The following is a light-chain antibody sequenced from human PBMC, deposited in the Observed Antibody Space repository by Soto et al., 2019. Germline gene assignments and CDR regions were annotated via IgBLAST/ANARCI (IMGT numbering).Light chain of an antibody. CDR3: QQLNSYLFT. V-gene: IGKV1-9*01. CDR1: QSVSSN. J-gene: IGKJ3*01. CDR2: AAS. Sequence: TQSPATLSVSPGERATLSCRASQSVSSNLAWYQQKPGKAPKLLIYAASTLQSGVPSRFSGSGSGTEFTLTISSLQPEDFATYYCQQLNSYLFTFGPGTKVDIK.